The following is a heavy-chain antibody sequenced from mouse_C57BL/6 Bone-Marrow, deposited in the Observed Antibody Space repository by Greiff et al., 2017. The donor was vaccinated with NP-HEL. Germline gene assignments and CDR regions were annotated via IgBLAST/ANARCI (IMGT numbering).Heavy chain of an antibody. Sequence: QVQLQQPGAELVKPGASVKLSCKASGYTFTSYWMQWVKQRPGQGLEWIGEIDPSDSYTNYNQKFKGKATLTVDTSTSPAYMQLSSLTSEDSAVYYCARLLLRGGDYWGQGTSVTVSS. D-gene: IGHD1-1*01. CDR3: ARLLLRGGDY. CDR1: GYTFTSYW. V-gene: IGHV1-50*01. CDR2: IDPSDSYT. J-gene: IGHJ4*01.